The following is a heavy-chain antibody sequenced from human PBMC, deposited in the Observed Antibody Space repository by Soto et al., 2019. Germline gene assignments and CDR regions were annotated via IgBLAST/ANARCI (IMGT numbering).Heavy chain of an antibody. CDR2: ISYDGKNQ. Sequence: QVQLVESGGGVVQPGRSLRLSCAASGFTFSTYAMHWVRQAPGKGLEWVAVISYDGKNQFYADSVKGRFTISRDNSKNTLYLHMTSLRVEDTSVYFCARDLLPLAGVHWAANRFDPWGQGTLVSVSS. J-gene: IGHJ5*02. D-gene: IGHD3-22*01. CDR1: GFTFSTYA. CDR3: ARDLLPLAGVHWAANRFDP. V-gene: IGHV3-30*04.